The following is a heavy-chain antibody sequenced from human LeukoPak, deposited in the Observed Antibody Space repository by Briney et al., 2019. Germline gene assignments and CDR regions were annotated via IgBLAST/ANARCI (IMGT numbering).Heavy chain of an antibody. CDR1: GYTFTGYY. CDR3: ARNVGVVVPAAQGFDP. CDR2: INPNSGGT. V-gene: IGHV1-2*02. D-gene: IGHD2-2*01. J-gene: IGHJ5*02. Sequence: ASVKVSCKASGYTFTGYYMHWVRQAPGQGLEWMGWINPNSGGTNYAQKFQGRVTMTRDTSISTAYMELSRLRSDDTAVYYCARNVGVVVPAAQGFDPWGQGTLVTVSS.